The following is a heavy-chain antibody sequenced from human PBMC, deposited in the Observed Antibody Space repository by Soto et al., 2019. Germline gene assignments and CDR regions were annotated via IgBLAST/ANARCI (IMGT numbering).Heavy chain of an antibody. J-gene: IGHJ6*02. CDR1: GYTFASYD. CDR3: ARMTTAGYYYYYYGMDV. Sequence: ASVKVSCKASGYTFASYDINWVRQATGQGLEWMGWMNPNSGNTGYAQKFQGRVTMTRNTSISTAYMELSSLRSEDTAVYYCARMTTAGYYYYYYGMDVWGQGTTVTVSS. CDR2: MNPNSGNT. D-gene: IGHD4-17*01. V-gene: IGHV1-8*01.